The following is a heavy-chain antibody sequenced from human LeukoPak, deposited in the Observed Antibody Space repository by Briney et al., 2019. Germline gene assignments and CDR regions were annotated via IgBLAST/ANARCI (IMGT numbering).Heavy chain of an antibody. CDR3: ACGRPGFAVGAVRALDY. CDR1: GYTFTSYA. CDR2: INAGNGNT. Sequence: VASVKVSCQASGYTFTSYAMHWVRQAPGQRLEWMGWINAGNGNTKYSQKFQGRVTITADESTSTAYMELSSLRSEDTAVYYCACGRPGFAVGAVRALDYWGQGTLVTVSS. D-gene: IGHD1-26*01. V-gene: IGHV1-3*01. J-gene: IGHJ4*02.